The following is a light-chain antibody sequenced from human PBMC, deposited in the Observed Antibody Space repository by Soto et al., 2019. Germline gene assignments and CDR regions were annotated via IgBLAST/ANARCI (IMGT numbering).Light chain of an antibody. J-gene: IGKJ2*01. CDR1: QSVSSSY. V-gene: IGKV3-20*01. CDR2: GAS. Sequence: EIVLTQSPGTLSLSPGERATLSCRASQSVSSSYLAWYQQKPGQAPRLLIYGASSRATGIPDRSIGSGSATDFTLTISRLEPEDFAVYYCQQYGSSPPYTFGQATKLEIK. CDR3: QQYGSSPPYT.